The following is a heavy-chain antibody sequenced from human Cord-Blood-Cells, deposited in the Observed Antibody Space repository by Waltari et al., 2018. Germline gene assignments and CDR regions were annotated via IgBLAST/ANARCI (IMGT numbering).Heavy chain of an antibody. CDR1: GGSISSSSYY. Sequence: QLQLQESGPGLVKPSENLSLTCTVSGGSISSSSYYWGWIRQPPGKGLEWIGSIYYSGSTYDNPSLKSRVTISVDTSKNQFSLKLSSVTAADTAVYYCASYGSGSYYNGNFDYWGQGTLVTVSS. CDR3: ASYGSGSYYNGNFDY. V-gene: IGHV4-39*01. J-gene: IGHJ4*02. D-gene: IGHD3-10*01. CDR2: IYYSGST.